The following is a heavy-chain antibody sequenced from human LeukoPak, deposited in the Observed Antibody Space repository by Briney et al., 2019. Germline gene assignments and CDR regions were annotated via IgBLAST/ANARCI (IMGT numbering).Heavy chain of an antibody. D-gene: IGHD3-10*01. J-gene: IGHJ4*02. Sequence: GSLRLSRAASGFTFSSYSMNWVRQAPGKGLEWVSSISSSSSYIYYADSVKGRFTISRDNAKNSLYLQMNSLRAEDTAVYYCARGRITMVRGVTDFDYWGQGTLVTVSS. CDR3: ARGRITMVRGVTDFDY. CDR2: ISSSSSYI. V-gene: IGHV3-21*01. CDR1: GFTFSSYS.